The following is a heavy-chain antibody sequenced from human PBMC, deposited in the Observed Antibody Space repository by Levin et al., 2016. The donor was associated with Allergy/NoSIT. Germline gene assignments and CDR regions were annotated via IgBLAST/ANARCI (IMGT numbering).Heavy chain of an antibody. D-gene: IGHD4-17*01. V-gene: IGHV4-30-4*01. J-gene: IGHJ5*02. Sequence: WIRQPPGKGLEWIGYIYYSGSTYYNPSLKSRVTISIDTSKNQFSLRLTSVPATDTAVYYCARAGLYGDYNWFDPWGQGTLVTVSS. CDR2: IYYSGST. CDR3: ARAGLYGDYNWFDP.